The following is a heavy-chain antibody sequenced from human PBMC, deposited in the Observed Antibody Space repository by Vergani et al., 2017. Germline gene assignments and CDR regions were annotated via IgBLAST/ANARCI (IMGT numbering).Heavy chain of an antibody. CDR1: GFPFSTYG. Sequence: QVQLVESGGGVVQPGESLRLSCAASGFPFSTYGMHWVPQVPGKGLKWVAFLQKDGLDKSYADSVRGRFTISRDISKNTLYLEMNSLSAEDTALYHCVKDHPVFDEWGRGTLVSVS. V-gene: IGHV3-30*02. CDR3: VKDHPVFDE. J-gene: IGHJ4*02. CDR2: LQKDGLDK.